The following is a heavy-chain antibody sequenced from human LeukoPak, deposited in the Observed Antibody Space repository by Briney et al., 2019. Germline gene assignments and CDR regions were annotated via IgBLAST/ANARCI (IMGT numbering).Heavy chain of an antibody. Sequence: GASVKVSCKASGYTFTGYYMYWVRQAPGQGLEWMGWINPNNGNTNYAQKLQGRVTMTTDTSTSTAYMELRSLRSDDTAVYYCARREGNYYYYMDVWGKGTTVTISS. J-gene: IGHJ6*03. CDR2: INPNNGNT. CDR3: ARREGNYYYYMDV. V-gene: IGHV1-18*04. CDR1: GYTFTGYY.